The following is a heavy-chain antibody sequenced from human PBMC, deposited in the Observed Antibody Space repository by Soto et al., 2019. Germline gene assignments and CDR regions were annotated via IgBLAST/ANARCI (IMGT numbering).Heavy chain of an antibody. CDR1: GYTFTSYG. CDR2: ISAYNGNT. CDR3: GIDKLDLPFEI. Sequence: GVSVKVSCKASGYTFTSYGISWVRQAPGQGLEWMGWISAYNGNTNYAQKLQGRVTMTTDTSTSTAYMELRSLRSDDTAVYYCGIDKLDLPFEIWGQGTLVPVSS. V-gene: IGHV1-18*01. D-gene: IGHD1-7*01. J-gene: IGHJ3*02.